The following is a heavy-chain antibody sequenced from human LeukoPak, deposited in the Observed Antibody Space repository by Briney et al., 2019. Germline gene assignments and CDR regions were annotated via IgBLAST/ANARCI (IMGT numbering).Heavy chain of an antibody. D-gene: IGHD4-17*01. V-gene: IGHV4-61*01. J-gene: IGHJ3*02. CDR3: ARKIYGDYNAFDI. CDR1: GGSVSSGSYY. CDR2: IYYSGST. Sequence: SETLSLTCTVSGGSVSSGSYYWSWIRQPPGKGLEWIGYIYYSGSTNYNPSLKSRVTISVDTSKNQFSLKLSSVTAADTAVYYCARKIYGDYNAFDIWGQGTMVTVSS.